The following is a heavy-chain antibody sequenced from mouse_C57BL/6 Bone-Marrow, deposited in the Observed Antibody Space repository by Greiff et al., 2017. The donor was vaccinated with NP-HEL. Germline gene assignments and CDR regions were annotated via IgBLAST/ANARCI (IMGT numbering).Heavy chain of an antibody. Sequence: VQLKQSGTVLARPGASVKMSCKTSGYTFTSYWMHWVKQRPGQGLEWIGAIYPGNSDTSYNQKFKGKAKLTAVTSASTAYMELSSLTNEDSAVYYCTRSKDSSGYGFAYWGQGTLVTVSA. V-gene: IGHV1-5*01. CDR3: TRSKDSSGYGFAY. CDR1: GYTFTSYW. J-gene: IGHJ3*01. D-gene: IGHD3-2*02. CDR2: IYPGNSDT.